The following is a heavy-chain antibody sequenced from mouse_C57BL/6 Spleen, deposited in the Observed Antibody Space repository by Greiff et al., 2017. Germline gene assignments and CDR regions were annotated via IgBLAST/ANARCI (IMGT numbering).Heavy chain of an antibody. Sequence: VQLQQSGAELVKPGASVKLSCKASGYTFTSYWMHWVKQRPGQGLEWIGMIHPNSGSTNYNEKFKSKATLTVDKSSSTAYMQLSSLTSEDSAVYYFSRSEKSDYWGQVTTLTVSS. CDR2: IHPNSGST. J-gene: IGHJ2*01. CDR1: GYTFTSYW. V-gene: IGHV1-64*01. CDR3: SRSEKSDY.